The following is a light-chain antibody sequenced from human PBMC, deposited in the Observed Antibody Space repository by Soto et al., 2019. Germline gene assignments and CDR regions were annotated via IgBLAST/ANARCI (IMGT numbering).Light chain of an antibody. CDR2: GAS. J-gene: IGKJ1*01. Sequence: EIVLTQSPGILSLSPGERATLSCRATQSVTSNLAWYQQNPGQAPRLLIYGASTRATGIPARFSGSGSGTEFTLTISSLQSEDFAVYYCQQYNNWPRTFGQGTKVDIK. CDR3: QQYNNWPRT. V-gene: IGKV3-15*01. CDR1: QSVTSN.